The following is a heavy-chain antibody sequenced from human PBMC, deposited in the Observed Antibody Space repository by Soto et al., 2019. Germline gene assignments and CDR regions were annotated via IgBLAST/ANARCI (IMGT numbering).Heavy chain of an antibody. J-gene: IGHJ3*02. CDR2: IKYNGHT. Sequence: QLQVQESGPGLVKASETLSLTCSVSGGSISSDTYYWVWVRQPPGKGLEWIGSIKYNGHTYYNPSLKSRVAMSVDTSKNQFSLHLTSVTAADPAVYSCARQRAWYGEWAFDIWGQGTRVNVSS. CDR3: ARQRAWYGEWAFDI. CDR1: GGSISSDTYY. V-gene: IGHV4-39*01. D-gene: IGHD3-10*01.